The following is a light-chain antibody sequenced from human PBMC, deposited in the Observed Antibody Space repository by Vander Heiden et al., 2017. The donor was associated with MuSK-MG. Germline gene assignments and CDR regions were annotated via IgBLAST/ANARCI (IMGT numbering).Light chain of an antibody. J-gene: IGLJ2*01. V-gene: IGLV2-23*02. Sequence: QSALTQPASVSGSPGQSITISCTGSSSDVGTYNFVSWSQQHPGKAPKLIIYEVSRWPSGVSNHFSGSKSGNTASLTISGLQAEDEADYYCCSYAGDYTLVFGGGTKLTVL. CDR1: SSDVGTYNF. CDR2: EVS. CDR3: CSYAGDYTLV.